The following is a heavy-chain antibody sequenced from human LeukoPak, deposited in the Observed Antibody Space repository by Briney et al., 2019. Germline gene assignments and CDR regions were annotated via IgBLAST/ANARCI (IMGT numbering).Heavy chain of an antibody. CDR2: INPNSGGT. Sequence: ASVKVSCKASGYTFTGYYMHWVRQAPGQGLEWMGWINPNSGGTNYAQKFQGRVTMTRDTSISTAYMEPSRLRSDDTAVYYCAREQLPYYYYYYGMDVWGQGTTVTVSS. CDR3: AREQLPYYYYYYGMDV. V-gene: IGHV1-2*02. D-gene: IGHD6-6*01. CDR1: GYTFTGYY. J-gene: IGHJ6*02.